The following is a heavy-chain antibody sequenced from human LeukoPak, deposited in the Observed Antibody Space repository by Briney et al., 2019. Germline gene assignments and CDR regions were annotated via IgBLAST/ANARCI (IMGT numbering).Heavy chain of an antibody. CDR1: GASVGGAGYY. CDR3: ARTQSQSGSYRYYFGY. D-gene: IGHD1-26*01. CDR2: IYYIRNT. V-gene: IGHV4-61*08. J-gene: IGHJ4*02. Sequence: SETLSLTCTVSGASVGGAGYYWTWIRQPPGGGLEWIGYIYYIRNTYYNPSLKSRVTMSLDPSNNQFSLRLNSVTAADTAVYYCARTQSQSGSYRYYFGYWGQGTLVTVSS.